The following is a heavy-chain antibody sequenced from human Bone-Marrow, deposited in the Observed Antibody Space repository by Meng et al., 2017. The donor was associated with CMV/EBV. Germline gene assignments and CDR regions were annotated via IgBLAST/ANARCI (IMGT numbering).Heavy chain of an antibody. Sequence: LRLSCNVSGDSIRSRDYYWSWIRQSPGKGLEWIGYIHYSGSTYYNPSLKSRASISVDTSKDQFSLKLNSVTAADTAVYYCARGGVWFGELAYWGQGEPVNVAS. D-gene: IGHD3-10*01. V-gene: IGHV4-30-4*08. CDR1: GDSIRSRDYY. CDR3: ARGGVWFGELAY. J-gene: IGHJ4*02. CDR2: IHYSGST.